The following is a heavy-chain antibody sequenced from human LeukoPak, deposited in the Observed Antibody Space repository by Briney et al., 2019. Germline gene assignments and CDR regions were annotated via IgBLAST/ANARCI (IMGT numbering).Heavy chain of an antibody. J-gene: IGHJ6*02. CDR2: IYYSGST. CDR1: GGSISSYY. D-gene: IGHD3-16*02. V-gene: IGHV4-59*01. Sequence: SETLSLTCTVSGGSISSYYWSWIRQPPGKGLEWIGYIYYSGSTNYNPSPKSRVTISVDTSKNQFSLKLSSVTAADTAVYYCARVPYYDYVWGSYRSDHYYYYYGMDVWGQGTTVTVSS. CDR3: ARVPYYDYVWGSYRSDHYYYYYGMDV.